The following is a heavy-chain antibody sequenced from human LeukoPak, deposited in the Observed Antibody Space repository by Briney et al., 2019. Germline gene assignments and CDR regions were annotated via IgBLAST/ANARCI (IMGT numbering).Heavy chain of an antibody. Sequence: GGSLRLSCAASGFTVSNNYMSWVRHAPRRGLEWVSVIHSGGTTNYADSVQGRFTISRDNAKTTVYLHMNSLRAEDTAVYYCARDSDSGYGPFASWGQGTLVTVSS. CDR3: ARDSDSGYGPFAS. D-gene: IGHD5-12*01. CDR2: IHSGGTT. J-gene: IGHJ4*02. CDR1: GFTVSNNY. V-gene: IGHV3-53*01.